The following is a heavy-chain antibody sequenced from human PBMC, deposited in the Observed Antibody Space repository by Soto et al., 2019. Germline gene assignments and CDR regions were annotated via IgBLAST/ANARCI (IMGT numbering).Heavy chain of an antibody. CDR1: GGSISSSDW. Sequence: QVHLQESGPGLVKPSGTLSLTCAVSGGSISSSDWWSWVRQPPGKGLEWIGEISHSGSSNYNPSLKSRVTISVDKSKNQFSLRFSSVTAADTAVYYCARSPSSSWYGGGAFDIWGPGTMVTVSS. V-gene: IGHV4-4*02. J-gene: IGHJ3*02. D-gene: IGHD6-13*01. CDR3: ARSPSSSWYGGGAFDI. CDR2: ISHSGSS.